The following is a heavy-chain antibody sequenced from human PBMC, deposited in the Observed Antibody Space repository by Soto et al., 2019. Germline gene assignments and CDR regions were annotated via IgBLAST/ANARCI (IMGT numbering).Heavy chain of an antibody. CDR3: ARNWLGATTAPGYYFDY. CDR2: ISSSSSYI. CDR1: GFTFSSYS. Sequence: GGSLRLSCAASGFTFSSYSMNWVRQAPGKGLEWVSSISSSSSYIYYADSVKGRFTISRDNAKNSLYLQMNSLRAEDTAVYYCARNWLGATTAPGYYFDYWGQGTLVTVSS. D-gene: IGHD1-26*01. V-gene: IGHV3-21*01. J-gene: IGHJ4*02.